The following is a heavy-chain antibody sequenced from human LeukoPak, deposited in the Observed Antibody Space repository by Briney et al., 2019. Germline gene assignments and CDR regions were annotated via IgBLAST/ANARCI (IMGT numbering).Heavy chain of an antibody. J-gene: IGHJ4*02. V-gene: IGHV4-59*01. CDR3: ARDRRGGDYY. D-gene: IGHD2-21*02. Sequence: SETLSLTCTVSGGSISGYYWSWIRQPPGKGVEWIGFIHYTGSTDYNPSLKSRVTISMDTSNNQLALRLTSVTAADTAVYYCARDRRGGDYYWGQGTLVTVSS. CDR2: IHYTGST. CDR1: GGSISGYY.